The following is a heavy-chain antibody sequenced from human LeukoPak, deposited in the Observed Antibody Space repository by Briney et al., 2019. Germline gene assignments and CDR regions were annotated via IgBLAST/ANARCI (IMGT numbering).Heavy chain of an antibody. V-gene: IGHV5-51*01. Sequence: TGESLKISCKGSGYSFTSYWIGWVRQMPGKGLEWMGIIYPGDSDTRYSPSFQGQVTISADKSISTAYLQWSSLRASDTAMYYCARGLGDSSGYYYNYFDYWGQGTLVTVSS. CDR3: ARGLGDSSGYYYNYFDY. CDR1: GYSFTSYW. CDR2: IYPGDSDT. D-gene: IGHD3-22*01. J-gene: IGHJ4*02.